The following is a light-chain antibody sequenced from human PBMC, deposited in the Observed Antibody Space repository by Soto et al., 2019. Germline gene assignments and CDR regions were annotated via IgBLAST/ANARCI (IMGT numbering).Light chain of an antibody. V-gene: IGKV3-15*01. J-gene: IGKJ1*01. CDR2: GAS. CDR1: QSVSSN. Sequence: EIVMTQSPATLSVSPGERATLSCRASQSVSSNLAWSQQKPGQAPRHLIYGASTRATGIPARFSGSGSGTEFTLTISSLQSEDCAVYYCQHYNNWPQTFGQGTKVEIK. CDR3: QHYNNWPQT.